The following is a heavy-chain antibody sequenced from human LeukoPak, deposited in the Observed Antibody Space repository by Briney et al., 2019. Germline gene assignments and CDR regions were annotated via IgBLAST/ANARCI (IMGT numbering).Heavy chain of an antibody. V-gene: IGHV1-18*04. J-gene: IGHJ1*01. CDR2: ISAYNGNT. CDR3: ARDPSQWLVRAEYFQH. Sequence: ASVKVSCKASGYTFTSYGISWVRQAPGQGLEWMGWISAYNGNTNYAQKLQGRVTMTTDTSTSTAYMELRSLRPDDTAVYYCARDPSQWLVRAEYFQHWGQGTLVTVSS. D-gene: IGHD6-19*01. CDR1: GYTFTSYG.